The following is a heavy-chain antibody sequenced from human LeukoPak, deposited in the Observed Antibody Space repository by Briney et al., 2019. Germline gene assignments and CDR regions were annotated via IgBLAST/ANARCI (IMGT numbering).Heavy chain of an antibody. CDR3: AKDEGIGHYYGSGSYSL. Sequence: GGSLRLSCAASGFLVNANHMNWVRQAPGKGLEWVSIIYSSDYIYYADSVKGRFTISRDNSKNTLYLQMNSLRAEDTAVYYCAKDEGIGHYYGSGSYSLWGQGTLVTVSS. CDR2: IYSSDYI. J-gene: IGHJ4*02. D-gene: IGHD3-10*01. V-gene: IGHV3-66*01. CDR1: GFLVNANH.